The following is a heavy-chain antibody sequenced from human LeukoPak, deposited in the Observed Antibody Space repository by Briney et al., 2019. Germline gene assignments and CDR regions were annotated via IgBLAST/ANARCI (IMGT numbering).Heavy chain of an antibody. CDR3: ARLRLRWPLRDYLDY. V-gene: IGHV3-53*01. CDR1: GFTVSSNY. CDR2: IDSGGST. Sequence: GGSLRLSCAASGFTVSSNYMSWVRQAPGKGLEWVSVIDSGGSTYYADSVRGRFTISRDNSKNTLYLQMISLSAEDTAVYYCARLRLRWPLRDYLDYWGPGTLVTVSS. D-gene: IGHD4-23*01. J-gene: IGHJ4*02.